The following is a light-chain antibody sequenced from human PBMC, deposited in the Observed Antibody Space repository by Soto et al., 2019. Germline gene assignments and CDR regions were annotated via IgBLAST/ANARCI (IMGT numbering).Light chain of an antibody. V-gene: IGKV3-11*01. J-gene: IGKJ4*01. CDR2: GAS. CDR1: QSVSDY. Sequence: EITLTQSPGTLSLSPGERATLSCRASQSVSDYLAWYQQKAGQPPRVLIYGASNRATDIPARFSGSGSATDFTLTISRLEPEDSAVYYCQQRSKLPRTFGGGTRVEIK. CDR3: QQRSKLPRT.